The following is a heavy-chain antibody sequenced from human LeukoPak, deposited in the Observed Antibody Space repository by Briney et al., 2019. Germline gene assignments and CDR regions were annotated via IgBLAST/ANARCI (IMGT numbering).Heavy chain of an antibody. CDR3: ARIAGYCSSTSCQKEDWFDP. V-gene: IGHV1-2*02. CDR1: GYTFTGYY. CDR2: INPNSGGT. D-gene: IGHD2-2*01. Sequence: GASVKVSCTASGYTFTGYYMHWVRQAPGQGLEWMGWINPNSGGTNYAQKFQGRVTMTRDTSISTAYMELSRLRSDDTAVYYCARIAGYCSSTSCQKEDWFDPWGQGTLVTVSS. J-gene: IGHJ5*02.